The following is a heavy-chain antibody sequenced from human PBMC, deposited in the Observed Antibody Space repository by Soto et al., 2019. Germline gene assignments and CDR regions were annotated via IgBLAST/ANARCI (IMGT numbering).Heavy chain of an antibody. V-gene: IGHV3-23*01. CDR1: GVTLSSYI. Sequence: GGSLRLSCAASGVTLSSYIMNWVRQDPGKGLEWVSSISSSGSCTYYADSVKGRFTISRDNSKNTLYLQMNSLRAEDTAVYYCAKGSYDFWSGYHHTYYFDYWGQGTLVTVSS. CDR3: AKGSYDFWSGYHHTYYFDY. J-gene: IGHJ4*02. CDR2: ISSSGSCT. D-gene: IGHD3-3*01.